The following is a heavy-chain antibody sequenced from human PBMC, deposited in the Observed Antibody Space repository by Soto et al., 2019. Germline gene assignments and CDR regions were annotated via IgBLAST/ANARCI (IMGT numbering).Heavy chain of an antibody. Sequence: PGGSLGLSCTASGFIFSNFGMHWVRQAPGKGLEWVAGVWYDGSNGVSAESVKGRFTISRDNSKNTLYLQMTSLRAEDTAVYYCARDPRTARASAMDVWGQGTTVTVSS. D-gene: IGHD6-6*01. J-gene: IGHJ6*02. CDR3: ARDPRTARASAMDV. V-gene: IGHV3-33*01. CDR1: GFIFSNFG. CDR2: VWYDGSNG.